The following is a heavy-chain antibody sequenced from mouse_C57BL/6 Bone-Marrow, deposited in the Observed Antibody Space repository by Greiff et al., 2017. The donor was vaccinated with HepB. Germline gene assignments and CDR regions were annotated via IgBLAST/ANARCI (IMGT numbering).Heavy chain of an antibody. D-gene: IGHD1-1*01. Sequence: QVQLQQSGAELMKPGASVKLSCKATGYTFTGYWIEWVKQRPGHGLEWIGEILPGSGSTNYNEKFKGKATFTADTSSNTAYMQLSSLTTEDSAIYYCASTLDYYGSSFYYAMDYWGQGTSVTVSS. V-gene: IGHV1-9*01. CDR1: GYTFTGYW. CDR2: ILPGSGST. CDR3: ASTLDYYGSSFYYAMDY. J-gene: IGHJ4*01.